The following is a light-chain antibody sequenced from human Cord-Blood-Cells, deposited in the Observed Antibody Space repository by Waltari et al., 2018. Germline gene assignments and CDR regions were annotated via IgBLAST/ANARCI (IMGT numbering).Light chain of an antibody. V-gene: IGLV2-23*01. CDR1: SSDVGSDNL. J-gene: IGLJ3*02. CDR2: EGS. Sequence: QSALTQPASVSGSPGQSITISCTGTSSDVGSDNLVSWYQQHPGKAPKLMIYEGSKRPSVVSNRFSGSKAGNTASLTISGLQAEDEADYYCCSYAGSSTWVFGGGTKLTVL. CDR3: CSYAGSSTWV.